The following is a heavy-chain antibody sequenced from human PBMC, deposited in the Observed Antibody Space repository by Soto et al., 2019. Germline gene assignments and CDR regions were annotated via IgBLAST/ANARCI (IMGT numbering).Heavy chain of an antibody. D-gene: IGHD5-12*01. CDR3: AKEGYSGYDPYYFDY. J-gene: IGHJ4*02. CDR1: GFTFSSYA. CDR2: ISGSGGST. V-gene: IGHV3-23*01. Sequence: GGSLRLSCAASGFTFSSYAMSWVRQAPGKGLEWVSAISGSGGSTYYADSVKGRFTISRDNSRNTLYLQMNSLRAEDTAVYYCAKEGYSGYDPYYFDYWGQGTLVTVSS.